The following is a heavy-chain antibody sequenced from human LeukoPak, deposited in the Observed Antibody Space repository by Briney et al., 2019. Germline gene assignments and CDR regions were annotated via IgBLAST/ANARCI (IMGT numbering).Heavy chain of an antibody. CDR3: ARGKYSSGWFDY. D-gene: IGHD6-19*01. J-gene: IGHJ4*02. CDR1: GFTFSSYS. Sequence: PGGSLRLSCAASGFTFSSYSMNWVRQAPGEGLEWVSSISSSGSFIYYADSVKGRFTISRDNARNSLFLQMNSLRAEDTAVYYCARGKYSSGWFDYWGQGTLVTVSS. V-gene: IGHV3-21*01. CDR2: ISSSGSFI.